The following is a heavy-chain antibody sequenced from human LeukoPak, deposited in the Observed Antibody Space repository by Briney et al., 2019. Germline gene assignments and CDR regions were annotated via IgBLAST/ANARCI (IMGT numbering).Heavy chain of an antibody. Sequence: GGSLRLSCAASGFTFSSYWTHWVRQAPGKGLEWVSAISGSGGSTYYADSVKGRFTISRDNSKNTLYLQMNSLRAEDTAVYYCAKAFYGLPRDAFDIWGQGTMVTVSS. CDR3: AKAFYGLPRDAFDI. D-gene: IGHD2/OR15-2a*01. J-gene: IGHJ3*02. CDR1: GFTFSSYW. V-gene: IGHV3-23*01. CDR2: ISGSGGST.